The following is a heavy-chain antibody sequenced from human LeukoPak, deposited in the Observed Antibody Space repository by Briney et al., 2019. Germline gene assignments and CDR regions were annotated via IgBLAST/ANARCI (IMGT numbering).Heavy chain of an antibody. V-gene: IGHV4-61*01. D-gene: IGHD1-1*01. CDR2: IYPNGIT. CDR3: ARALKLERRSPRFYYYGMDV. J-gene: IGHJ6*02. CDR1: GGSVTSGNYY. Sequence: PSETLSLTCTVSGGSVTSGNYYWSWIRQPPGKGLEWIGYIYPNGITNYNPSLKSRVTMSVDTSKNQFSLKLSSVTAADTAVYYCARALKLERRSPRFYYYGMDVWGQGTTVTVSS.